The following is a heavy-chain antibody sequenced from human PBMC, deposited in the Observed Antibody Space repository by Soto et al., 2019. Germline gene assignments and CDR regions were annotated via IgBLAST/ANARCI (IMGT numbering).Heavy chain of an antibody. CDR1: GFTFSSYG. CDR2: IWYDGSNK. Sequence: QSGGSLRLSCAASGFTFSSYGMHWVRQAPGKGLEWVAVIWYDGSNKYYADSVKGRFTISRDNSKNTLYLQMNSLRAEDTAVYYCARCLGVQLWFECYYGMDVWGQGTTVTVSS. J-gene: IGHJ6*02. D-gene: IGHD5-18*01. V-gene: IGHV3-33*01. CDR3: ARCLGVQLWFECYYGMDV.